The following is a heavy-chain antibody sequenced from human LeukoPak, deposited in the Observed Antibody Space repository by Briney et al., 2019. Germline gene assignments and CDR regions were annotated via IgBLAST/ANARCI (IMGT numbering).Heavy chain of an antibody. CDR1: GFTFDDYA. V-gene: IGHV3-20*04. D-gene: IGHD3-9*01. Sequence: PGGSLRLSCAASGFTFDDYAMHWVRQAPGKGLEWVSGINWNGGSTGYADSVKGRFTISRDNAKNSLYLQMNSLRAEDTALYYCAKDSSYDILTGYSEIDYWGQGTLVTVSS. CDR2: INWNGGST. J-gene: IGHJ4*02. CDR3: AKDSSYDILTGYSEIDY.